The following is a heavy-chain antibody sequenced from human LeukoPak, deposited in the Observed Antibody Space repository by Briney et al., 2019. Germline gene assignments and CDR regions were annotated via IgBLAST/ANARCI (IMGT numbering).Heavy chain of an antibody. CDR3: ARGPRGFGGVIGHFDY. CDR1: GYTFTSYA. Sequence: GASVKVSCKASGYTFTSYAMHWVRQAPGQRLEWMGWINAGNGNTKYSQKFLGRVTITRDTSASTAYMELSSLRSEDTAVYYCARGPRGFGGVIGHFDYWGQGTLVTVSS. D-gene: IGHD3-16*02. V-gene: IGHV1-3*01. CDR2: INAGNGNT. J-gene: IGHJ4*02.